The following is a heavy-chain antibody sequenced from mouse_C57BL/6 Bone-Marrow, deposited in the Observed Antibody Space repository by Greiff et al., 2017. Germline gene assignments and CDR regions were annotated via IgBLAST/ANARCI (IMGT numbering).Heavy chain of an antibody. CDR3: TRGGVLRDFDY. Sequence: QVQLQQSGAELVRPGASVTLSCKASGYTFTDYEMHWVKQTPVHGLEWIGAIDPETGGTAYNQKFKGKAILTADKSSSTAYMELRSLTSEDSAVYYCTRGGVLRDFDYWGQGTTLTVSS. D-gene: IGHD1-1*01. V-gene: IGHV1-15*01. CDR2: IDPETGGT. CDR1: GYTFTDYE. J-gene: IGHJ2*01.